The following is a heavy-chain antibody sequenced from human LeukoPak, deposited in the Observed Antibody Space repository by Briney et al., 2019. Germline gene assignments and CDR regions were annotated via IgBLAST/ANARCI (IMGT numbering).Heavy chain of an antibody. CDR1: GFILSTSE. D-gene: IGHD5-24*01. CDR3: AREGRDGYIGYMDV. Sequence: GGSLRLSCVASGFILSTSEMNWVRQAPGKGLEWVSFIAGDGTIYYADSVKGRFTISRDNAKNSLYLQMNSLRAEDTAVYYCAREGRDGYIGYMDVWGKGTTVTISS. V-gene: IGHV3-48*03. CDR2: IAGDGTI. J-gene: IGHJ6*03.